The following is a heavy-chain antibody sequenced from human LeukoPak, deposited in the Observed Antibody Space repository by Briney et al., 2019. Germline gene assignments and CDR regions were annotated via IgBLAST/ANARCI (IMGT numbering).Heavy chain of an antibody. V-gene: IGHV5-51*01. D-gene: IGHD2-2*01. CDR1: GYSFTSYW. J-gene: IGHJ3*02. CDR2: IYLGDSDT. Sequence: GESLKISCKGSGYSFTSYWIGWVRQMPGTGLEWMGFIYLGDSDTRYSSSFQGQVTLSADKSISTAYLQWSSLKASDTAMYYCARRRYCSSTSCHEGAFDIWGQGTMVTVSS. CDR3: ARRRYCSSTSCHEGAFDI.